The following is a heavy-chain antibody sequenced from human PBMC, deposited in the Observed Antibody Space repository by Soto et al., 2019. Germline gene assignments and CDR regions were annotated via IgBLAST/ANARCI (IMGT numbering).Heavy chain of an antibody. CDR1: GFTLGTTG. Sequence: GSLRLSCAASGFTLGTTGMSWVRQAPGEGLEWVSTIDGSGGITYYADSVKGRFTISRDNSRNTVYLQMNSLRGDDTALYYCVKNSGWFNTWGQGALVTVSS. CDR3: VKNSGWFNT. CDR2: IDGSGGIT. D-gene: IGHD3-10*01. J-gene: IGHJ5*02. V-gene: IGHV3-23*01.